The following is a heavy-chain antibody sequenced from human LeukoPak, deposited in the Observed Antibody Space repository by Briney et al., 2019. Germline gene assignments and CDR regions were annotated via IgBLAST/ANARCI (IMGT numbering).Heavy chain of an antibody. CDR3: ARRVGSGWPVQH. CDR1: GYTFISYD. Sequence: ASVKVSCKASGYTFISYDINWVRQATGQGLEWMGWMNPNSGNTGYAQKFQGRLNMTRNTYISTDYMELSSLRSEDTAVYYCARRVGSGWPVQHWGQGTLVTVSS. CDR2: MNPNSGNT. V-gene: IGHV1-8*01. J-gene: IGHJ1*01. D-gene: IGHD6-19*01.